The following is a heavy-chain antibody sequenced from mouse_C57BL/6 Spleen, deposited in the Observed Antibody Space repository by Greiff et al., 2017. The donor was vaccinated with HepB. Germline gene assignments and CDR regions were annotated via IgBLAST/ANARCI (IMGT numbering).Heavy chain of an antibody. Sequence: DVHLVESGGGLVQPKGSLKLSCAASGFSFNTYAMNWVRQAPGKGLEWVARIRSKSNNYATYYADSVKDRFTISRDDSESMLYLQMNNLKTEDTAMYYCVRTETMMGYYAMDYWGQGTSVTVSS. J-gene: IGHJ4*01. CDR3: VRTETMMGYYAMDY. CDR1: GFSFNTYA. CDR2: IRSKSNNYAT. D-gene: IGHD2-3*01. V-gene: IGHV10-1*01.